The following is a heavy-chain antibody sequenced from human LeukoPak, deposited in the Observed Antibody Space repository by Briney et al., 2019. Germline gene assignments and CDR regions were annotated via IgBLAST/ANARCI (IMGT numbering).Heavy chain of an antibody. CDR3: ARVSYTMIVVADDAFDI. D-gene: IGHD3-22*01. Sequence: GASVKVSCKASGYTFTSYGISWVRQAPGQGLEWMGWISAYNGNTNYAQKLQGRVTMTTDTSTSTAYMELRSLRSDDTAVYYCARVSYTMIVVADDAFDIWGQGTMVTVSS. J-gene: IGHJ3*02. CDR1: GYTFTSYG. V-gene: IGHV1-18*01. CDR2: ISAYNGNT.